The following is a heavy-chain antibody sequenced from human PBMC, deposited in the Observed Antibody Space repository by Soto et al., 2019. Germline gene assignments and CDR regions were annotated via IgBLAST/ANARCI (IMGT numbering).Heavy chain of an antibody. D-gene: IGHD2-21*02. CDR2: LYWDDDK. J-gene: IGHJ6*02. Sequence: QVTLKESGPTLVKPTQTLTLTCTVSGLSLRTTGVGVGWVRQPPGKALEWLALLYWDDDKRYSPSLRSRLTISQDRSEKQVVLTMTHLDTVATATYYCVQSRCGGDCLEIYSSHAYNGLDVWGQGTTVTVSS. V-gene: IGHV2-5*02. CDR3: VQSRCGGDCLEIYSSHAYNGLDV. CDR1: GLSLRTTGVG.